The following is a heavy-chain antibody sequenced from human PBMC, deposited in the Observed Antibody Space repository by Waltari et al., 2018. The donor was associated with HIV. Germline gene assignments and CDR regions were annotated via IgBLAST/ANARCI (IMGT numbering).Heavy chain of an antibody. CDR2: LWPDGNTR. J-gene: IGHJ4*02. CDR1: GFTLTDYA. D-gene: IGHD3-10*01. Sequence: QVHLVESGGTVVQPGKYLTPSCVTDGFTLTDYAMSWFRQTPGAGLQWVAILWPDGNTRFYAPFVGGRFSISRDNTKKTVFLQMRALRADDTGVYFCARQGNTGTYFGGHRWGQGT. V-gene: IGHV3-33*01. CDR3: ARQGNTGTYFGGHR.